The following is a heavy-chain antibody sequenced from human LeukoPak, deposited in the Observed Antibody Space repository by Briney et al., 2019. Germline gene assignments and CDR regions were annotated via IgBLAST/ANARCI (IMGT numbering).Heavy chain of an antibody. J-gene: IGHJ5*02. V-gene: IGHV1-46*01. Sequence: ASVKVSCKASGYTFTSYYMHGVRQPPGQGLEWMGIINPSGGSTSYAQKFQGRVTMTRHTSTSTVYMELSSLRSEDTAVYYCARVATVPSSWFDPWGQGTLVTVSS. CDR1: GYTFTSYY. CDR3: ARVATVPSSWFDP. D-gene: IGHD5-24*01. CDR2: INPSGGST.